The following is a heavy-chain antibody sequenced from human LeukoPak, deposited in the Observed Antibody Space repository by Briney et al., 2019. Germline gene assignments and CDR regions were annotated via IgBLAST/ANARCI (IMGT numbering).Heavy chain of an antibody. V-gene: IGHV3-23*01. J-gene: IGHJ4*02. CDR2: ISGSGGST. CDR1: GFTFSSYA. CDR3: AKDEKWLRLTGITDY. Sequence: GGSLRLSCAASGFTFSSYAMSWVRQAPGKGLEWVSAISGSGGSTYYADSVKDRFTISRDNSKNTLYLQMNSLRAEDTAVYYCAKDEKWLRLTGITDYWGQGTLVTVSS. D-gene: IGHD5-12*01.